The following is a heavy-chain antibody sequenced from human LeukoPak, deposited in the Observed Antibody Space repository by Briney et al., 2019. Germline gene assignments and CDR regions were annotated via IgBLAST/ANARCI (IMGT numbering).Heavy chain of an antibody. CDR1: GEPFSGYY. CDR3: ARLDQLIVDYWYFDL. CDR2: VTRYGNT. V-gene: IGHV4-34*01. Sequence: SETLSLTCGVSGEPFSGYYWSWLRQSPGKGLEWIGEVTRYGNTNYNPSLKSRVIISKDTSKSQISLTLISLTAADTAVYFCARLDQLIVDYWYFDLWGRGTQVTVSS. D-gene: IGHD2-21*01. J-gene: IGHJ2*01.